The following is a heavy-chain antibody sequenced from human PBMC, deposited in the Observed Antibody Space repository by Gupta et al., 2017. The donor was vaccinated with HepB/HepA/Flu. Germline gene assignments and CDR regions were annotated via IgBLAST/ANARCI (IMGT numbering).Heavy chain of an antibody. Sequence: EMQLMESGGGQVKPGGSRRLACAAAGFSFGTYSMNWGRQTPGWGLEWVAVIRRTSDHKSYAASVRGRFTISRDNAKNSLYLQMDRLKAEDTAVYYCATWFSAYDTIDYWGQGTVVTVSS. J-gene: IGHJ4*02. D-gene: IGHD5-12*01. CDR1: GFSFGTYS. CDR2: IRRTSDHK. V-gene: IGHV3-21*02. CDR3: ATWFSAYDTIDY.